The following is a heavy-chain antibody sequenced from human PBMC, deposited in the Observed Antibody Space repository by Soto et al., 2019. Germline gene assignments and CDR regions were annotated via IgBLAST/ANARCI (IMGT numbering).Heavy chain of an antibody. D-gene: IGHD1-26*01. J-gene: IGHJ6*02. CDR1: GYTFTGYY. CDR3: AKGGAIVAAGTRVYLYNAMDV. CDR2: INPNSGDT. Sequence: ASVKVSCKASGYTFTGYYVHWVRQAPGQGLEWMGWINPNSGDTYLAQRFQGRVTMNRDTSIGTAYMELRGMTSDDTAEYYCAKGGAIVAAGTRVYLYNAMDVWGQGTTVTVSS. V-gene: IGHV1-2*02.